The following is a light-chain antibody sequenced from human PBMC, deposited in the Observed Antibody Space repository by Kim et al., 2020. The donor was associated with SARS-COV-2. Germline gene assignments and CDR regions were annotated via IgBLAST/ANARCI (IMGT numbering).Light chain of an antibody. V-gene: IGLV3-19*01. CDR3: NSRDSNDNVL. J-gene: IGLJ2*01. CDR2: GKD. CDR1: SLRSYY. Sequence: VALGQTVRITCQGDSLRSYYATWYQQKPGQAPILVIYGKDNRPSGIPDRFSGSSSGNTATLTITGTQAGDEADYYCNSRDSNDNVLFGGGTQLTVL.